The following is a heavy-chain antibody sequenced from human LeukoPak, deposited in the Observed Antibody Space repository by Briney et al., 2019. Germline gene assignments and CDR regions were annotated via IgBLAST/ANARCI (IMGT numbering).Heavy chain of an antibody. V-gene: IGHV1-3*01. Sequence: ASVKVSCKASGYTFTSYAMHWVRQAPGQRLEWMGWINAGNGSTKYSQKFQGRVTITRDTSASTAYMELSSLRSEDTAVYYCAREGIVVVPAEVYYYYYGMDVWGQGTTVTVSS. D-gene: IGHD2-2*01. CDR1: GYTFTSYA. CDR3: AREGIVVVPAEVYYYYYGMDV. CDR2: INAGNGST. J-gene: IGHJ6*02.